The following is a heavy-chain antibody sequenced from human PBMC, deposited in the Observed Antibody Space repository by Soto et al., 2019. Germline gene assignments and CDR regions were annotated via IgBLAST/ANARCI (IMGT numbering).Heavy chain of an antibody. J-gene: IGHJ2*01. CDR2: ISNDGSKQ. Sequence: QVQLVESGGGVVQPGRSLRLSCAASGFTFSSYGMHWVRQAPGKGLEWVAVISNDGSKQHYADSLKGRFTISRDNSKNTLFLQMNNLRAEDTAVYYCANGGSDWGGWYFDLWGRGTLVTVSS. CDR1: GFTFSSYG. D-gene: IGHD7-27*01. CDR3: ANGGSDWGGWYFDL. V-gene: IGHV3-30*18.